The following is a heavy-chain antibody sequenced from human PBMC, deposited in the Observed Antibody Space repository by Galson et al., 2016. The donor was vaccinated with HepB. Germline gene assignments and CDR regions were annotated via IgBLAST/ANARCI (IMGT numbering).Heavy chain of an antibody. Sequence: PRLSCAVSGLTFNDYSMSWIRQAPGKGLEWVANIKEDGSEQNYVDSVKGRFIISRDNAKNSLYLQMNSLRAEDTAVYYCANDFWSGSRPKKDSSYHFYYGMHVWGQGTTVTVSS. CDR1: GLTFNDYS. J-gene: IGHJ6*02. V-gene: IGHV3-7*01. CDR2: IKEDGSEQ. D-gene: IGHD3-3*01. CDR3: ANDFWSGSRPKKDSSYHFYYGMHV.